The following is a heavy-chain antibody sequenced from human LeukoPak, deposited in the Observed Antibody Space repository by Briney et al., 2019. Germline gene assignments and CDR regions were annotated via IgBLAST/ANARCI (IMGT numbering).Heavy chain of an antibody. CDR2: IKQNGSEK. CDR3: ARGKKFGTGGYFPYYFDY. J-gene: IGHJ4*02. V-gene: IGHV3-7*01. CDR1: GFTFSSYW. Sequence: PGGSLRLSCAASGFTFSSYWMSWVRQAPGKGLEWVANIKQNGSEKYYVDSVKGRFTISRDNAKNTLYLQMNSLRAEDTAVYYCARGKKFGTGGYFPYYFDYWGQGTLVTVSS. D-gene: IGHD2-8*02.